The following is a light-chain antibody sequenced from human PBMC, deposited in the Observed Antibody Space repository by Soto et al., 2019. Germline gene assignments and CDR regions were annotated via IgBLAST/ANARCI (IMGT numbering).Light chain of an antibody. Sequence: DIQMTQSPSTLSASVGDRVTITCRASQSISSWVAWYQQKPGKAPKLLIYKAASLESGVTSRFSGSGSGTEFTLTISSLQPDAFATYYCHQYNSYPYTFGQGTKLEIK. CDR2: KAA. CDR3: HQYNSYPYT. CDR1: QSISSW. V-gene: IGKV1-5*03. J-gene: IGKJ2*01.